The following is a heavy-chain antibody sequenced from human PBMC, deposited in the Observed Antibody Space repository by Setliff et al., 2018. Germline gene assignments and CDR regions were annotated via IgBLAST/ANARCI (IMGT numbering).Heavy chain of an antibody. D-gene: IGHD2-2*01. V-gene: IGHV1-8*01. CDR3: ARGKKPHLWPLPTSIYYYYYYMDV. Sequence: ASVKVSCKASGYTFTSYDINWVRQATGQGLEWMGWMNPNSGNTGYAQKLQGRVTMTRNTSISTAYMELSSLRSEDTAVYYCARGKKPHLWPLPTSIYYYYYYMDVWGKGTTVTV. CDR2: MNPNSGNT. CDR1: GYTFTSYD. J-gene: IGHJ6*03.